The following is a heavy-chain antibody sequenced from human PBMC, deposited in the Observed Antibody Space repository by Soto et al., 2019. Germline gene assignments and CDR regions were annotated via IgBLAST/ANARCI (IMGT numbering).Heavy chain of an antibody. Sequence: GGSQRLSCAASGFTFSSYWMSWVRQAPGKGLEWVANIKQDGSEKYYVDSVKGRFTISRDNAKNSLYLQMNSLRAEDTAVYYCVRPRVNLWYCMDVWGQGTTVTVS. CDR1: GFTFSSYW. CDR3: VRPRVNLWYCMDV. D-gene: IGHD4-4*01. J-gene: IGHJ6*02. CDR2: IKQDGSEK. V-gene: IGHV3-7*05.